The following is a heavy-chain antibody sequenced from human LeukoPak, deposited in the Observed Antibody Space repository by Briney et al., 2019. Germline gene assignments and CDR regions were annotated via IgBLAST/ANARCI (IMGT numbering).Heavy chain of an antibody. J-gene: IGHJ4*02. D-gene: IGHD3-22*01. CDR1: GFTFDDYA. CDR3: AKPRNRGTYDSSGYYFDY. CDR2: ISWNSGSK. V-gene: IGHV3-9*01. Sequence: GGSLRLSCAASGFTFDDYAMHWVRQAPGKGLEWVSGISWNSGSKGYADSAKGRFTISRDNAKNSLYLQMNSLRTEDTALYYCAKPRNRGTYDSSGYYFDYWGQGTLVTVSS.